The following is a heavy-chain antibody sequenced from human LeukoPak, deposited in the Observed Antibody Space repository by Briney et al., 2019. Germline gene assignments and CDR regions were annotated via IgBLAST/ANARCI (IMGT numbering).Heavy chain of an antibody. CDR1: GYTFTSYG. V-gene: IGHV1-18*01. D-gene: IGHD2-2*01. Sequence: GASVKVSCKASGYTFTSYGISWVRQAPGQGLEWMGWISAYNGNTNYAQKLQGGVTMTTDTSTSTAYMELRSLRSDDTAVYYCAREGDIVVVPAAHPPDYWGQGTLVTVSS. CDR3: AREGDIVVVPAAHPPDY. J-gene: IGHJ4*02. CDR2: ISAYNGNT.